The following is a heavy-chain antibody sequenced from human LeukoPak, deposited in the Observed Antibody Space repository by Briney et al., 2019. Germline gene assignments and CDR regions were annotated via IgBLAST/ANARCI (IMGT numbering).Heavy chain of an antibody. J-gene: IGHJ6*03. CDR1: GGSISSYY. D-gene: IGHD5-18*01. Sequence: SETLSLTCTVSGGSISSYYWSWIRQPAGTALEWIGRIYTSGTITYNPSLKSRVTMSVGTSKNQFSLKLSSVTAADTAVYYCARGGYSYEIPMDVWGKGTTVTVSS. V-gene: IGHV4-4*07. CDR3: ARGGYSYEIPMDV. CDR2: IYTSGTI.